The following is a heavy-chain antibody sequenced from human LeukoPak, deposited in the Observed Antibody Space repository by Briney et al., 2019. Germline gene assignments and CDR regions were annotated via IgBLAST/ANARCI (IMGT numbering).Heavy chain of an antibody. CDR3: ASHRPPIHDP. CDR2: IIPIFGTA. V-gene: IGHV1-69*05. D-gene: IGHD5-18*01. J-gene: IGHJ5*02. CDR1: GGTFSSYA. Sequence: SVKVSCKASGGTFSSYAISWVRQAPGQGLEWMGGIIPIFGTANYAQKFQGRVTITTDESTSTAYMELSSLRSEDTAVYYCASHRPPIHDPWGQGTLVTVSS.